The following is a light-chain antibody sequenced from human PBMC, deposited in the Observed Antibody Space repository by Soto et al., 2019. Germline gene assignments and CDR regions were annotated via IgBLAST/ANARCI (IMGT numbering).Light chain of an antibody. CDR3: QQYNSYST. CDR2: DAS. J-gene: IGKJ1*01. Sequence: DIQMTQSPSTLSASVGDRVTITCRASQSISSWLAWYQQKPGKAPTLLIYDASSLESGVPSRFSGSGSGTEFPLTISSLQPDDFATYYCQQYNSYSTFGQGTKVEIK. V-gene: IGKV1-5*01. CDR1: QSISSW.